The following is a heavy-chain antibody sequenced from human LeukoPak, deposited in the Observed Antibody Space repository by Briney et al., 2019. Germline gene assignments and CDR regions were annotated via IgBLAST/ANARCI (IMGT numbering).Heavy chain of an antibody. CDR1: GFTFSSYA. CDR2: ISGSGDIT. J-gene: IGHJ4*02. V-gene: IGHV3-23*01. Sequence: GGSLRLSCAASGFTFSSYAMTWVRQAPGKGLEWVSAISGSGDITYYADSVKGRFTISRDNSKNTLYLQMDSLRVEDTAVHYCAKVTGGDKITYGGVDYWGQGTLVTVSS. D-gene: IGHD3-16*01. CDR3: AKVTGGDKITYGGVDY.